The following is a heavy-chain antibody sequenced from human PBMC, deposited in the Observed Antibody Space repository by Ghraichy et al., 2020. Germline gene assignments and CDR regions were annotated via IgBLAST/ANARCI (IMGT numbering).Heavy chain of an antibody. CDR2: TYYSGNT. CDR3: AGLMVYGVVTVTYFFDY. V-gene: IGHV4-39*01. Sequence: SETLSLTCTVSGGSINSVSYYWGWIRQPPGKGLEWIGTTYYSGNTYYNPSLESRVTISVDTSKNQFSLKLSSVTAADTAVYYCAGLMVYGVVTVTYFFDYWGQGTLVTVSS. CDR1: GGSINSVSYY. J-gene: IGHJ4*02. D-gene: IGHD3-3*01.